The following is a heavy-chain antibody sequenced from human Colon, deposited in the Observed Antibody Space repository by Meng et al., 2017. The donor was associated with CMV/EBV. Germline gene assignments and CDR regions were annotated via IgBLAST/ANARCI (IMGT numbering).Heavy chain of an antibody. CDR3: ARADPSIAMYYFDY. CDR2: IYYTGSV. Sequence: SETLSLTCTVSDDSFNSYYWTWIRQSPGKGLEWIGNIYYTGSVKYNPSLKSRLTISVDTAKNQFSLKLSSVTAADTAIYFCARADPSIAMYYFDYWGPGTLVTVSS. J-gene: IGHJ4*02. V-gene: IGHV4-59*13. D-gene: IGHD3-16*01. CDR1: DDSFNSYY.